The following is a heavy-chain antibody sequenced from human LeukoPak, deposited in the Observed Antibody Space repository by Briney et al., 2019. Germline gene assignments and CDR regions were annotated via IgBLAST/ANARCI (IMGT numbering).Heavy chain of an antibody. V-gene: IGHV3-53*01. D-gene: IGHD3-22*01. Sequence: GGSLRLSCAASGFTVSSNYMSWVRQAPGKGLEWVSVVYSGGSTYYADSVRGRFTISRDNSKNTLYLQMNSLRAEDTAVYYCARPKDYYDRLGAFDIWGQGTMVTVSS. J-gene: IGHJ3*02. CDR1: GFTVSSNY. CDR3: ARPKDYYDRLGAFDI. CDR2: VYSGGST.